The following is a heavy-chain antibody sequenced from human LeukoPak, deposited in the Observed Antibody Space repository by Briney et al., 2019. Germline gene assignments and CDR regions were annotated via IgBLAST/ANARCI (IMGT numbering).Heavy chain of an antibody. V-gene: IGHV3-23*01. D-gene: IGHD3-10*01. Sequence: TGGSLRLSCAASGFTFSSYGMSWVRQAPGKGLEWVSAISGSGGNTYYADSVKGRFTISRDNSKKTLYLQMNSLRAEDTAVYYCAKEMGFKIRGVMLGFFDYWGQGTLVTVSS. J-gene: IGHJ4*02. CDR3: AKEMGFKIRGVMLGFFDY. CDR2: ISGSGGNT. CDR1: GFTFSSYG.